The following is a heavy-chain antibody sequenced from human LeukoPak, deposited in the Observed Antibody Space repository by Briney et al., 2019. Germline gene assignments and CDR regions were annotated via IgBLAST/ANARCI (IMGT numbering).Heavy chain of an antibody. V-gene: IGHV4-30-4*01. J-gene: IGHJ4*02. CDR3: ARDDPGAAAGTSQFDY. D-gene: IGHD6-13*01. CDR2: IYYSGGT. Sequence: SETLSLTCTVSGGSISSGDYYWSWIRQPPGKGLEWIGYIYYSGGTYYNPSLKSRVTISVDTSKNQFSLKLSSVTAADTAVYYCARDDPGAAAGTSQFDYWGQGTLVTVSS. CDR1: GGSISSGDYY.